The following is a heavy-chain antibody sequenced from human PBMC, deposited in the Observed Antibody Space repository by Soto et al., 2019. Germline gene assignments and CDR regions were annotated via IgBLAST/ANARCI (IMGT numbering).Heavy chain of an antibody. CDR3: ARDPEGINDFDY. Sequence: EVQLVESGGGLVQPGGSLRLSCAASGFTFSNYGMNWARQAPGKGLEWVTHINSAGTTISYSDSVKGRFTISRDDAKNSLSLQMNSLRVDDTAIYYCARDPEGINDFDYWGQGTLVTVSS. V-gene: IGHV3-48*04. D-gene: IGHD2-21*01. CDR1: GFTFSNYG. CDR2: INSAGTTI. J-gene: IGHJ4*02.